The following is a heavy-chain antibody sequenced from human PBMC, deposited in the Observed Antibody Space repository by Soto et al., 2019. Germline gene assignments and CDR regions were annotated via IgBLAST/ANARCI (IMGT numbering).Heavy chain of an antibody. CDR3: ARDRRDWLTHYYYYGMDV. J-gene: IGHJ6*02. CDR1: GYTFTSYG. V-gene: IGHV1-18*01. CDR2: ISAYNGNT. D-gene: IGHD3-9*01. Sequence: ASVKVSCKASGYTFTSYGISWVRQAPGQGLEWMGWISAYNGNTNYAQKLQGRVTMTTDTSTSTAYMELRSLRSDDTAVYYCARDRRDWLTHYYYYGMDVWGQGTPVTVS.